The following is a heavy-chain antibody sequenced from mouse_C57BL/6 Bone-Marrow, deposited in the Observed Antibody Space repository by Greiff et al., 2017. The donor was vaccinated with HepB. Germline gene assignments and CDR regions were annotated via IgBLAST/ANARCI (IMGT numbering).Heavy chain of an antibody. CDR3: ASYYGSCCYFDY. CDR1: GYTFTSYW. J-gene: IGHJ2*01. D-gene: IGHD1-1*01. V-gene: IGHV1-50*01. CDR2: IDPSDSYT. Sequence: QVQLQQPGAELVKPGASVKLSCKASGYTFTSYWMQWVKQRPGQGLEWIGEIDPSDSYTNYNQKFKGKATLTVDTSSSTAYMQLSSLTSEDSAVYYCASYYGSCCYFDYWGQGTTLTVSS.